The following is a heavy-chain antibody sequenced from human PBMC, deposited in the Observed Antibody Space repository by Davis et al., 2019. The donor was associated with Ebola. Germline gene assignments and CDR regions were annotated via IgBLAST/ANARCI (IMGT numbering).Heavy chain of an antibody. V-gene: IGHV3-23*01. CDR3: ARQRGDFDSSGYYHPYYFDY. D-gene: IGHD3-22*01. Sequence: PGGSLRLSCAASEFTFSGYAMSWVRQAPGKGLKWVSAISGSGGSTYYAGSVKGRFTISRDNSRNTLYLQMNSLRAEDTAVYYCARQRGDFDSSGYYHPYYFDYWGQGTLVTVSS. CDR1: EFTFSGYA. CDR2: ISGSGGST. J-gene: IGHJ4*02.